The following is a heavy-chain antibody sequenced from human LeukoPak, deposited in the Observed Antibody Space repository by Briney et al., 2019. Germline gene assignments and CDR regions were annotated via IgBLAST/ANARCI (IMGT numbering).Heavy chain of an antibody. V-gene: IGHV1-2*02. D-gene: IGHD2-2*01. CDR1: GYTFTAYS. CDR3: ASTLRYCTSSSCPDIDY. J-gene: IGHJ4*02. Sequence: ASVKVSCKASGYTFTAYSMHWVRQAPGQGLEWMGWIKPNSGDTNYAQKFQGRVTMTRDTSISAAYMELSRLRSDDTAVYYCASTLRYCTSSSCPDIDYWGQGTLVTVSS. CDR2: IKPNSGDT.